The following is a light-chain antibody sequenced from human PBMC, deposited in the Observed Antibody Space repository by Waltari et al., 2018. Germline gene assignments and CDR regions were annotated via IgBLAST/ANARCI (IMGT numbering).Light chain of an antibody. J-gene: IGLJ2*01. CDR2: EVS. CDR3: SSYAGSNNLV. Sequence: QSALTQPPSASGSPGQSVTISCPGTSSDVGGYYYVSWYQQHPGEAPKLMIYEVSKRPSGVPDRFSGSKSGNTASLTVSGLQGEDEADYYCSSYAGSNNLVFGGGTKLTVL. V-gene: IGLV2-8*01. CDR1: SSDVGGYYY.